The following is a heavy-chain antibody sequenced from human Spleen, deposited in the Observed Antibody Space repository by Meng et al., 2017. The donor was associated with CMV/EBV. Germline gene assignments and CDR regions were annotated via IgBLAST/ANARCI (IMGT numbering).Heavy chain of an antibody. Sequence: GGSLRLSCTASGFTFDDFAMHWVRQTPGEGLEWVSGISGNTGFIGYADSVKGRFTISRDNSKNTLYLQMNSLRAEDTAVYYCAKDRFFQLLWGGWFDPWGQGTLVTVSS. D-gene: IGHD2-2*01. CDR2: ISGNTGFI. CDR1: GFTFDDFA. V-gene: IGHV3-9*01. CDR3: AKDRFFQLLWGGWFDP. J-gene: IGHJ5*02.